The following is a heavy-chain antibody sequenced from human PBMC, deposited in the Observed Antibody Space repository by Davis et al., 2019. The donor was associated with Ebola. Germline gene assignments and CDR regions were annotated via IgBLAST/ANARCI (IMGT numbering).Heavy chain of an antibody. J-gene: IGHJ3*02. CDR1: GFTFSSYG. V-gene: IGHV3-49*04. D-gene: IGHD3-22*01. CDR2: IRSEAYGGTT. CDR3: SREIYYDSIGYYPRAFDI. Sequence: PGGSLRLSCAASGFTFSSYGMHWVRQAPGKGLEWVGFIRSEAYGGTTEYAASVKGRFTISRDDSKSIAYLQMNSLKTEDTAVYYCSREIYYDSIGYYPRAFDIWGQGSMVTVSS.